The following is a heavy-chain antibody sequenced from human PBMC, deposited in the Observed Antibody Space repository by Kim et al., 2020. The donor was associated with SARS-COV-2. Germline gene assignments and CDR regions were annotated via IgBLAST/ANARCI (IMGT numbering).Heavy chain of an antibody. Sequence: NPSLRSRVTMAVDTSKNQFSLKLSSVTAADTAVYYCARDDYSNYVDWFDPWGQGTLVTVSS. CDR3: ARDDYSNYVDWFDP. D-gene: IGHD4-4*01. J-gene: IGHJ5*02. V-gene: IGHV4-4*07.